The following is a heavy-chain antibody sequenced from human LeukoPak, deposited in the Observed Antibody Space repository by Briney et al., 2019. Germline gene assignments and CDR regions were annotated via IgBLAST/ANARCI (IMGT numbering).Heavy chain of an antibody. CDR1: GFTFRDYA. CDR2: IRTTDFGGTT. D-gene: IGHD3-3*01. CDR3: TGSITVFGVVPYDLDV. V-gene: IGHV3-49*04. J-gene: IGHJ6*02. Sequence: GGSLRLSCSASGFTFRDYAMSWVRQTPGKGLEWVGFIRTTDFGGTTEYAASVKGRFIISRDGSTSSVYLQMNSLKTEDTAIYYCTGSITVFGVVPYDLDVWGQGTTVTVSS.